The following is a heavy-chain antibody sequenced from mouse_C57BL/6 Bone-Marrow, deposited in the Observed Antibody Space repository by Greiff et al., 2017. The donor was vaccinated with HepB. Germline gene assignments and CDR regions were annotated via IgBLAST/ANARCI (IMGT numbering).Heavy chain of an antibody. D-gene: IGHD3-2*02. CDR3: AKDSSGYFDY. V-gene: IGHV1-50*01. CDR2: IDPSDSYT. CDR1: GYTFTSYW. J-gene: IGHJ2*01. Sequence: VKLQQPGAELVKPGASVKLSCKASGYTFTSYWMQWVKQRPGQGLEWIGEIDPSDSYTNYNQKFKGKATLTVDTSSSTAYMQLSSLTSEDSAVYYCAKDSSGYFDYWGQGTTLTVSS.